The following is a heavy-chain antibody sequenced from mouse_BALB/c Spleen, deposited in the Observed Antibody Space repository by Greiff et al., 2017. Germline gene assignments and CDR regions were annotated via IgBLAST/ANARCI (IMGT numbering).Heavy chain of an antibody. CDR3: ARGFITTVVHDY. Sequence: EVQGVESGGGLVKPGGSLKLSCAASGFTFSSYAMSWVRQTPEKRLEWVASISSGGSTYYPDSVKGRFTISRDNARNILYLQMSSLRSEDTAMYYCARGFITTVVHDYWGQGTTLTVSS. J-gene: IGHJ2*01. D-gene: IGHD1-1*01. V-gene: IGHV5-6-5*01. CDR1: GFTFSSYA. CDR2: ISSGGST.